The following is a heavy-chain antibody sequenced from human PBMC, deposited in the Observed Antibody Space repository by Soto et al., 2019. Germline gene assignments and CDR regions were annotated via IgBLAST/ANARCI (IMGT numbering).Heavy chain of an antibody. CDR3: ASGWGSYYKIDY. J-gene: IGHJ4*02. CDR2: IYYSGST. CDR1: GGSISSGGYY. Sequence: QVQLQESGPGLVKPSQTLSLTCTVSGGSISSGGYYWSWIRQHPGKGLEWIGYIYYSGSTYYNPSLKSRVTISLDTSKNQFSLKLSSVTAADTAVYFCASGWGSYYKIDYWGQGTLVTVSS. V-gene: IGHV4-31*03. D-gene: IGHD3-10*01.